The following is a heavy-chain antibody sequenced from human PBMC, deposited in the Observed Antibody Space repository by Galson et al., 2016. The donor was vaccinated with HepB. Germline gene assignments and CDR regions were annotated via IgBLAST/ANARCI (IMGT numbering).Heavy chain of an antibody. Sequence: SETLSLTCIVSGGSISSTSYYWGWIRQPPGKGLEWIGSINYSGSTYHDPSLKSRVTIAVDTSKNQFSLKLSSVTAADTAMYYCARHHSNGNRYWHFDLWGRGTLVTVSS. CDR2: INYSGST. CDR1: GGSISSTSYY. D-gene: IGHD2-8*01. CDR3: ARHHSNGNRYWHFDL. J-gene: IGHJ2*01. V-gene: IGHV4-39*01.